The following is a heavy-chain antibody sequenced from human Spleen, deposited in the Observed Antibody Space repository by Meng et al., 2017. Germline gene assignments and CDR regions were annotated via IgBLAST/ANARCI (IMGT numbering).Heavy chain of an antibody. J-gene: IGHJ5*02. Sequence: SETLSLTCSVSGGSISSGGYYWSWIRQHPGKGLEWIGYIYYSGSTYYNPSLKSLVTISVDTSKNQFSLKLSSVTAADTAVYYCARGYCSSASCQQDSPRFDPWGQGTRVTVSS. CDR2: IYYSGST. V-gene: IGHV4-31*01. D-gene: IGHD2-2*01. CDR3: ARGYCSSASCQQDSPRFDP. CDR1: GGSISSGGYY.